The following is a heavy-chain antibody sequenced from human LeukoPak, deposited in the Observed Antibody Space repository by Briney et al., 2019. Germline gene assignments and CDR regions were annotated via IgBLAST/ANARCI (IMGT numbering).Heavy chain of an antibody. CDR3: ARAPDMATIYFDY. CDR2: IIPIFGTA. J-gene: IGHJ4*02. V-gene: IGHV1-69*13. Sequence: SVKVSCKASGGTFSSYAISWVRQAPGQGLEWMGGIIPIFGTANYAQKFQGRVTITADESTSTAYMELSSLSSEDTAVYYCARAPDMATIYFDYWGQGTLVTVSS. D-gene: IGHD5-24*01. CDR1: GGTFSSYA.